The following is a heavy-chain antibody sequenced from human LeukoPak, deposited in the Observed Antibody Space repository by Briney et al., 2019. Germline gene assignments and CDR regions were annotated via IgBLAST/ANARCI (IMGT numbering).Heavy chain of an antibody. J-gene: IGHJ6*04. D-gene: IGHD6-19*01. CDR3: TRHWKYSSASLPGYSGLDV. Sequence: GGSLRLSCAASGFTFSGSAMHWVRQISGKGLEWIGRIRRKGASYSTAYAGSVKGRFTISRDDSNNTAYLQMNSLKPEDTAVSYCTRHWKYSSASLPGYSGLDVWGKGTTVTVSS. CDR1: GFTFSGSA. CDR2: IRRKGASYST. V-gene: IGHV3-73*01.